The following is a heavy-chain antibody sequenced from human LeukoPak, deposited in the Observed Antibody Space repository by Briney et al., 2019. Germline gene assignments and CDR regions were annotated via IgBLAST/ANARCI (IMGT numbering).Heavy chain of an antibody. V-gene: IGHV4-34*01. CDR3: ARGYCSGGSCLPLFDY. Sequence: SETLSLTCAVYGGSFSGYYWSWIRQPPGKGLEWIGEINHSGSTNYNPSLKSRVTISVDTSKNQFSLKLSSVTAADTAVYYCARGYCSGGSCLPLFDYWGQGTLVTVSS. D-gene: IGHD2-15*01. CDR1: GGSFSGYY. CDR2: INHSGST. J-gene: IGHJ4*02.